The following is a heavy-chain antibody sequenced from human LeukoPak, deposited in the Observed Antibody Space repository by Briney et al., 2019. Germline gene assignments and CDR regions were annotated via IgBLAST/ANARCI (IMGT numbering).Heavy chain of an antibody. V-gene: IGHV3-23*01. J-gene: IGHJ4*02. CDR1: GFTFSSYA. CDR3: ARRVAVADNYFDY. CDR2: FSGSGGSI. Sequence: GGSLRLSCVASGFTFSSYAMSWVRQAPGKGLEWVSSFSGSGGSIYYADSVKGRFTISRDNSKNTLYLQMNSLRAEDTGVYYCARRVAVADNYFDYWGQGTLVTVSS. D-gene: IGHD6-19*01.